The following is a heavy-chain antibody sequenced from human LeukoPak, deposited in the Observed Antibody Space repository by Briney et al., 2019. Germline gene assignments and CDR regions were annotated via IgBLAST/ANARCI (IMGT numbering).Heavy chain of an antibody. J-gene: IGHJ6*04. V-gene: IGHV1-2*02. CDR1: GYTFSGYY. D-gene: IGHD3-22*01. CDR3: ARDRETFYYDSSGYPNV. Sequence: ASVKVAFKASGYTFSGYYIHWVRQAPGQGLEWMGWMNPNNGATNYAQKFQGRVTMTRDTSISTAYMELSRLKSDDTAVYYCARDRETFYYDSSGYPNVWGKGTTVTISS. CDR2: MNPNNGAT.